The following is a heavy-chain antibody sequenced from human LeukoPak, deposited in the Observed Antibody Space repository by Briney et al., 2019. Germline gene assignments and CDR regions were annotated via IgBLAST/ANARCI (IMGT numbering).Heavy chain of an antibody. Sequence: PGGSLRLSCAASGFTFSSYAMNWVRQAPGKGPEWISYITNSGSTIYYADSVKGRFTISRDNAKNSLALQMNSLRDEDSAVYYCARDSISAALFDLWGQGTLITVSS. V-gene: IGHV3-48*02. CDR2: ITNSGSTI. D-gene: IGHD2/OR15-2a*01. CDR3: ARDSISAALFDL. J-gene: IGHJ5*02. CDR1: GFTFSSYA.